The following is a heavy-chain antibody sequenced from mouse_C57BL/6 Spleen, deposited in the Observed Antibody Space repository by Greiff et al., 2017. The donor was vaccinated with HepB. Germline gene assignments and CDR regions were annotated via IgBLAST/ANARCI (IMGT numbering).Heavy chain of an antibody. Sequence: EVQLQQSGPELVKPGASVKISCKASGYSFTGYYMNWVKQSPEKSLEWIGEINPSTGGTTYNQKFKAKATLTVDKSSSTAYMQLKSLTSEDSAVYYCARDGIIYLYFDVWGTGTTVTVSS. D-gene: IGHD1-1*01. J-gene: IGHJ1*03. V-gene: IGHV1-42*01. CDR2: INPSTGGT. CDR1: GYSFTGYY. CDR3: ARDGIIYLYFDV.